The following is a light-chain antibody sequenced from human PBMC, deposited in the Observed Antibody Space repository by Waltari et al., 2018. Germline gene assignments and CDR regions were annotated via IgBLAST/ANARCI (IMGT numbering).Light chain of an antibody. CDR3: QSTDNSGTYVV. V-gene: IGLV3-25*03. Sequence: SYELTQPPSVSVSPGQTARITCSGDAFPRQYPFWYQQRSGQAPVLVIYKDTERPSGIPERFSGSSSGTRVTLTISGVQAQDEADYYCQSTDNSGTYVVFGGGTKLTVL. CDR1: AFPRQY. J-gene: IGLJ2*01. CDR2: KDT.